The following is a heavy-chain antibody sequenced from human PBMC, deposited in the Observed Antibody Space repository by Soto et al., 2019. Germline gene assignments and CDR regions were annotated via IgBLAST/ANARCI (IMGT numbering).Heavy chain of an antibody. CDR2: IYSGGST. J-gene: IGHJ5*02. D-gene: IGHD1-1*01. V-gene: IGHV3-53*01. CDR3: AREGNWNDGPRGFDP. CDR1: GFTVSSNY. Sequence: GGSLRLSCAAPGFTVSSNYMSWVRQAPGKGLEWVSVIYSGGSTYYADSVKGRFTISRDNSKNTLYLQMNSLRAEDTAVYYCAREGNWNDGPRGFDPWGQGTLVTVSS.